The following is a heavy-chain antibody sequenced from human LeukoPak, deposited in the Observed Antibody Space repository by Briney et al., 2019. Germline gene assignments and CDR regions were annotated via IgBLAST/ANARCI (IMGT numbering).Heavy chain of an antibody. J-gene: IGHJ4*02. Sequence: GGCLRLSCAASGFTFSSYAMHWVRQAPGKGLEWVAVISYDGSNKYYADSVKGRFTNSKDNSNNTLYLQMNSLRAEDTAVYYCTSRVVVPAAISDYWGQGTLVTVSS. D-gene: IGHD2-2*01. V-gene: IGHV3-30*14. CDR1: GFTFSSYA. CDR3: TSRVVVPAAISDY. CDR2: ISYDGSNK.